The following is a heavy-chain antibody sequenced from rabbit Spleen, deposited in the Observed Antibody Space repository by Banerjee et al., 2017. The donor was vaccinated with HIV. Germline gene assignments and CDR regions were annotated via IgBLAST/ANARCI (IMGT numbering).Heavy chain of an antibody. CDR2: IYTGNSKT. CDR1: AFSFSRGYD. D-gene: IGHD8-1*01. V-gene: IGHV1S40*01. Sequence: QSLEESGGGLVKPGASLTLTCKASAFSFSRGYDMCWVRQAPGKGLEWIACIYTGNSKTYYANWAKGRFTITRSTSLNTVTLQLNSLTAADTATYFCARDAGSYDYIDGYFNLWGPGTLVTVS. CDR3: ARDAGSYDYIDGYFNL. J-gene: IGHJ4*01.